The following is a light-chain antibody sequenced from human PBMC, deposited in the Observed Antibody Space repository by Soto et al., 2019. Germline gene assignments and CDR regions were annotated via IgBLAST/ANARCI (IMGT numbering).Light chain of an antibody. CDR2: EVS. J-gene: IGLJ1*01. CDR1: SSDVGTYNY. V-gene: IGLV2-14*01. Sequence: QSSLTQPASVSGSPGQSITISCTGTSSDVGTYNYVSWYQQHPGQAPKLMIFEVSNRPSGISNRFSGSKSGNTASLTISGLRAEEEADYYCSSYTSSNNRVFGTGTKVTVL. CDR3: SSYTSSNNRV.